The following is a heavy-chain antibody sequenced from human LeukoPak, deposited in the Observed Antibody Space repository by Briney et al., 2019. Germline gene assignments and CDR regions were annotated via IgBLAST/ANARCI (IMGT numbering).Heavy chain of an antibody. V-gene: IGHV3-21*01. CDR3: ARDGGPQKGIDY. CDR2: INSGGSYI. D-gene: IGHD6-25*01. J-gene: IGHJ4*02. Sequence: GRSLRLSCAASGFTLSNYYMNWVRQAPGKGLEWVSSINSGGSYIYYADSVKGRFTISRDNAQNSLFLHMNSLRAEDTAVYYCARDGGPQKGIDYWGQGTLVTVSS. CDR1: GFTLSNYY.